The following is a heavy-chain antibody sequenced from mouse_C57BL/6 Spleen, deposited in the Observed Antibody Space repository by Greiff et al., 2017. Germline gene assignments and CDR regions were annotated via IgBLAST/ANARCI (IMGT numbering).Heavy chain of an antibody. CDR3: AKETANGYYPWFAY. D-gene: IGHD2-3*01. CDR1: GYAFSSSW. V-gene: IGHV1-82*01. Sequence: QVQLQQSGPELVKPGASVKISCKASGYAFSSSWMNWVKQRPGKGLEWIGRIYPGDGDTNYNGKFKGKATLTADKSSSTAYMQLSSLTSEDSAVYFCAKETANGYYPWFAYWGQGTLVTVSA. J-gene: IGHJ3*01. CDR2: IYPGDGDT.